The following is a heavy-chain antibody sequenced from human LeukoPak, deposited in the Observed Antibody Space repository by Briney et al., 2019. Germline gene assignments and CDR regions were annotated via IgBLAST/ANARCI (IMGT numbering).Heavy chain of an antibody. Sequence: ASVKVSCKASGGTFSSYAISWVRQAPGQGLEWMGGIIPIFGTANYAQKFQGRVTITTDEFTSTAYIERSSLRSEDTAVYYCARDGSDYDSSGYYYWGQGTLVTVSS. CDR3: ARDGSDYDSSGYYY. V-gene: IGHV1-69*05. CDR1: GGTFSSYA. D-gene: IGHD3-22*01. J-gene: IGHJ4*02. CDR2: IIPIFGTA.